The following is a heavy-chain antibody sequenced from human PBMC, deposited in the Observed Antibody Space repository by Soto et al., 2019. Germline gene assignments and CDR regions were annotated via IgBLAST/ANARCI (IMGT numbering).Heavy chain of an antibody. J-gene: IGHJ4*02. CDR1: GYTFTSYG. V-gene: IGHV1-18*04. CDR3: ARDVWFGELLPVDY. D-gene: IGHD3-10*01. Sequence: ASVKVSCKASGYTFTSYGISWVRQAPGQGLEWMGWISAYNGNTNYAQKLQGRVNMTTDTSTSTAYMELRSLRSDDTAVYYCARDVWFGELLPVDYWGQGTLVTVSS. CDR2: ISAYNGNT.